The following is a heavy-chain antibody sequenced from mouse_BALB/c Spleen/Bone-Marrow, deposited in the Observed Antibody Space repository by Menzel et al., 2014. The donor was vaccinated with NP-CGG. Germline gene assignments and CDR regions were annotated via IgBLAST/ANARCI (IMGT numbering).Heavy chain of an antibody. CDR1: GFNIKDTY. CDR3: ARYRLGTYFDF. CDR2: IDPANGNA. J-gene: IGHJ2*01. Sequence: VQLQQPGAELVKPGASVKLSCTASGFNIKDTYMRWVKQRPEQGLEWIGRIDPANGNAKYDPKFQGKATITADTSSNTAYLQLSSLTSEDTAVYYCARYRLGTYFDFWGQGTTLTVSS. V-gene: IGHV14-3*02. D-gene: IGHD2-14*01.